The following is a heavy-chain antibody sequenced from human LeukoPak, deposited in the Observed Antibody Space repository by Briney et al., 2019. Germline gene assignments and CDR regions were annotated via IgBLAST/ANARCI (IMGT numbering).Heavy chain of an antibody. CDR3: ARASSKQLAGYLPDGFDI. D-gene: IGHD3-9*01. V-gene: IGHV3-21*01. Sequence: TGGSLRLSCAASGFTFSRYAMNWVRQAPGKGLEWVSSISSSGTYVYYADSVKGRFTISRDNAKNSLSLQMNSLRADDAAVYYCARASSKQLAGYLPDGFDIWGQGTMVTVSS. CDR1: GFTFSRYA. J-gene: IGHJ3*02. CDR2: ISSSGTYV.